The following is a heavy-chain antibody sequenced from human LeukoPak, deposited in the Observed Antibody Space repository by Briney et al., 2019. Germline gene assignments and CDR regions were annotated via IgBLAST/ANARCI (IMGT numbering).Heavy chain of an antibody. CDR1: GGSISSSSYY. Sequence: SETLSLTCTVSGGSISSSSYYWGWIRQPPGKGLEWIGSIYYSGSTYYNPSLKSRVTISVDTSKNQFSLKLSSVTAADTAVYYCARERGLTYYYYGMDVWGQGTTVTVSS. J-gene: IGHJ6*02. CDR3: ARERGLTYYYYGMDV. CDR2: IYYSGST. V-gene: IGHV4-39*07. D-gene: IGHD5-12*01.